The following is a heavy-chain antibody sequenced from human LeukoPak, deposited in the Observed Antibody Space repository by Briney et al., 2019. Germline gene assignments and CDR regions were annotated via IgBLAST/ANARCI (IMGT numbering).Heavy chain of an antibody. J-gene: IGHJ4*02. V-gene: IGHV1-3*04. D-gene: IGHD2-15*01. CDR1: GYRFTDNA. CDR2: IRTDNGDT. Sequence: GASVTVSFTTSGYRFTDNALHWVRQAPEQRLEWMGWIRTDNGDTKYSQKFEGRVTLTRDTSASTVYVELKSLRSEDTAVYYCGRGGSSGVDYWGQGTLVTVSS. CDR3: GRGGSSGVDY.